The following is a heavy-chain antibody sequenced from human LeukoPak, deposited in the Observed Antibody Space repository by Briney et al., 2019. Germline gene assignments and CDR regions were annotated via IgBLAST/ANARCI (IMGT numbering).Heavy chain of an antibody. Sequence: GGSLRLSCAASGFTFSNYGMHWVRQAPGKGLEWVATVWYDGSNKYYADSVKGRFTISRDNSKNMVYLQMNSLRAEDTAVYYCARGGTSAAGIDYWGQGTLVTVSS. V-gene: IGHV3-33*01. CDR1: GFTFSNYG. D-gene: IGHD6-13*01. CDR2: VWYDGSNK. CDR3: ARGGTSAAGIDY. J-gene: IGHJ4*02.